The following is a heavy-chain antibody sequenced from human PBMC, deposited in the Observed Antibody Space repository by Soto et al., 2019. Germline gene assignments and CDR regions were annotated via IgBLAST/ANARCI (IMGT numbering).Heavy chain of an antibody. CDR3: ASKYCPSTICYLFDN. J-gene: IGHJ4*02. V-gene: IGHV4-4*02. CDR2: IFHRGTS. Sequence: SETLSVTGSVSVGSSTSNHWWSCVRQAPGKGLEWIGEIFHRGTSHHNPSLESRVTLSVDKFKNQFSLMLTSVTAADTAVYYCASKYCPSTICYLFDNWGQGALVTVSS. CDR1: VGSSTSNHW. D-gene: IGHD2-15*01.